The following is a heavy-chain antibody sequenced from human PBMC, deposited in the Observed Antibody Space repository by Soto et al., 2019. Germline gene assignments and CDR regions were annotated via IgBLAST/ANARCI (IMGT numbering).Heavy chain of an antibody. CDR1: GGSISSYY. J-gene: IGHJ4*02. CDR2: IYYSGST. CDR3: ARRYSGSLDY. D-gene: IGHD2-15*01. Sequence: SETLSLTCTVSGGSISSYYWSWIRQPPGKGLEWIGYIYYSGSTNYNPSLKSRVTISVDTSKNQFSLKLSSVTAADTAVYYCARRYSGSLDYWGQGTLVTVSS. V-gene: IGHV4-59*08.